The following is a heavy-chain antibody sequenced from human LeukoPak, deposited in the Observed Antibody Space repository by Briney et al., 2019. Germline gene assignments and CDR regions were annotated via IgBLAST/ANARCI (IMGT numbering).Heavy chain of an antibody. V-gene: IGHV1-18*01. CDR1: GYTFTSYG. CDR3: ARDSPPSLVGATKGGVDY. CDR2: ISAYNGKK. J-gene: IGHJ4*02. D-gene: IGHD1-26*01. Sequence: ASVKVSCKASGYTFTSYGISWVRQAPGQGLEWMGWISAYNGKKNYAQKLQGRVTMTTDTSTSTAYLELRSLRSDDTAVYYCARDSPPSLVGATKGGVDYWGQGTLVTVSS.